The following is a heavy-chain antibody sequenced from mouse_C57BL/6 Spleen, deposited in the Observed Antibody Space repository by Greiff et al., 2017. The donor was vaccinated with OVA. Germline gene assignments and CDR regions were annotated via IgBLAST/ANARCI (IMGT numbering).Heavy chain of an antibody. CDR1: GFTFSDYG. J-gene: IGHJ4*01. Sequence: EVMLVESGGGLVKPGGSLKLSCAASGFTFSDYGMHWVRQAPEKGLEWVAYISSGSSTIYYADTVKGRFTISRDNAKNTLFLQMTSLRSEDTAMYYCARKVGSSGTGAMDDWGQGTSVTVSS. D-gene: IGHD3-2*02. V-gene: IGHV5-17*01. CDR2: ISSGSSTI. CDR3: ARKVGSSGTGAMDD.